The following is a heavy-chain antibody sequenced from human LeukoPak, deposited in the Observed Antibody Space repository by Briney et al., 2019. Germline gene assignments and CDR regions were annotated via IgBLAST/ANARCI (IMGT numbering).Heavy chain of an antibody. V-gene: IGHV3-64*01. CDR3: ARDPLPSGSWSGAFDI. Sequence: GGSLRLSCAASGFTFSSYAMHWVRQAPGKGLEYVSAISSNGGSTYYANSVKGRFTISRDNSKNTLYLQMGSLRAEDMAVYYCARDPLPSGSWSGAFDIWGQGTMVTVSS. D-gene: IGHD6-13*01. J-gene: IGHJ3*02. CDR2: ISSNGGST. CDR1: GFTFSSYA.